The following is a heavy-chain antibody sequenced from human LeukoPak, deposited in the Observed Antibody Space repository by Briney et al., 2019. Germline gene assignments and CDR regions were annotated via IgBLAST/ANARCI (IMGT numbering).Heavy chain of an antibody. CDR2: ISSNGGST. D-gene: IGHD2-2*02. Sequence: GGSLRLSCAASGFTFSSYAMHWVRQAPGKGLEYVSAISSNGGSTYYANSVKGRFTISRDNSKNTLYLQMGSLRAEDMAVYYCARDPGGYCSSTSCYREYYFDYWGQRTLVTVSS. J-gene: IGHJ4*02. CDR1: GFTFSSYA. V-gene: IGHV3-64*01. CDR3: ARDPGGYCSSTSCYREYYFDY.